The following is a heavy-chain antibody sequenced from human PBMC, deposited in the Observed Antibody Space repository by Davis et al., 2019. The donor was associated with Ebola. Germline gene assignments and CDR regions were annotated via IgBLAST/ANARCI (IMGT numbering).Heavy chain of an antibody. V-gene: IGHV3-33*01. CDR2: IWYDGSNK. Sequence: GGSLRLSCAASGFTFSSYGMHWVRQAPGKVLEWVAVIWYDGSNKYYADSVKGRFTISRDNSKNTLYLQMNSLRAEDTAVYYCAREGAAVPDYYYGMDVWGQGTTVTVSS. J-gene: IGHJ6*02. CDR3: AREGAAVPDYYYGMDV. CDR1: GFTFSSYG. D-gene: IGHD6-13*01.